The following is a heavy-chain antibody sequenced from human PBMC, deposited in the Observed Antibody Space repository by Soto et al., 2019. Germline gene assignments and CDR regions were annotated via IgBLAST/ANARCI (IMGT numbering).Heavy chain of an antibody. CDR1: GFTFSSYW. CDR3: ARDRGGWLVHLY. Sequence: EVQLVESGGGLVQPGGSLRLSCSASGFTFSSYWMSWVRQAPWKGLVWVANIKQDGSEKYYVDSVKGRFTISRDNAKNSLYLQMNSLRAEDAAVYYCARDRGGWLVHLYWGQGTLVTVSS. J-gene: IGHJ4*02. CDR2: IKQDGSEK. V-gene: IGHV3-7*03. D-gene: IGHD6-19*01.